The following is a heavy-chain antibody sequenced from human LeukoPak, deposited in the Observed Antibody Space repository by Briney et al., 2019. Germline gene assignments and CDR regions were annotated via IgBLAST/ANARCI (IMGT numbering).Heavy chain of an antibody. CDR1: GGSFSGYY. Sequence: PSETLSLTCAVYGGSFSGYYWSWIRQPPGKGLEWIGEINHSGSTNYNPSLKGRVTISVDTSKNQFSLKLSSVTAADTAVYYCARGDFYYYYYGMDVWGQGTTVTVSS. CDR3: ARGDFYYYYYGMDV. V-gene: IGHV4-34*01. J-gene: IGHJ6*02. CDR2: INHSGST.